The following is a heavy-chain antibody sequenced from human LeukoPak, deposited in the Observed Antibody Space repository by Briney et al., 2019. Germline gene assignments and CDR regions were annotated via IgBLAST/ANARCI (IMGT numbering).Heavy chain of an antibody. D-gene: IGHD4-23*01. J-gene: IGHJ4*02. CDR1: GFTVSSNY. Sequence: GGSLRLSCAVSGFTVSSNYMSWVRQAPGKGLEWVSVIYSGGSTSYADSVKGRFTISRDNSKNTLFLQMNSLRVEDTAIYYCAKDGVETYGGVSFFDYWGQGTLVTVSS. CDR3: AKDGVETYGGVSFFDY. V-gene: IGHV3-66*01. CDR2: IYSGGST.